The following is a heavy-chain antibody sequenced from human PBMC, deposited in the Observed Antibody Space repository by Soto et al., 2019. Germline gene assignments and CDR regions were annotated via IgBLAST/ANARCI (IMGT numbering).Heavy chain of an antibody. V-gene: IGHV4-34*01. CDR2: INHSGST. CDR3: VSSRTAVFGDALDI. D-gene: IGHD3-3*01. CDR1: GGSFSGYY. Sequence: SETLSLTCAVYGGSFSGYYWSWIRQPPGKGLEWIGEINHSGSTNYNPSLKSRVTISLDTSKNQFSLKLSSVTAVDTAVYYCVSSRTAVFGDALDIWALGTMVTVSS. J-gene: IGHJ3*02.